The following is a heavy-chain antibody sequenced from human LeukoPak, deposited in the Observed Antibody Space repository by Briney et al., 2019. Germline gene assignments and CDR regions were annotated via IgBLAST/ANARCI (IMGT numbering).Heavy chain of an antibody. D-gene: IGHD4-17*01. CDR2: VFYSGSN. CDR1: GGSIIGHW. J-gene: IGHJ4*02. CDR3: ARRNTADASIDF. V-gene: IGHV4-59*08. Sequence: SETLSLTCSVSGGSIIGHWWSWIRQPPGEGLEWIGDVFYSGSNNYNPSLKSRLTISLDTSKNQFSLNLRSVTATDTAMYYCARRNTADASIDFWGQGTLVTASS.